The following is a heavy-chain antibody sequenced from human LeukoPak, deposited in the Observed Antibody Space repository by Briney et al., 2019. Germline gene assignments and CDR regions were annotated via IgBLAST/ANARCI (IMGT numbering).Heavy chain of an antibody. D-gene: IGHD1-26*01. CDR2: VQWDGYNK. J-gene: IGHJ4*02. CDR3: ARREAVGAMSDFDD. Sequence: PGGSLRLPFAASGFSITGYGIHWARQAPGKGLEWGATVQWDGYNKYYADYVKGRFTVSRDTSKNTVYLQMDSLRSEDTAVYYCARREAVGAMSDFDDWGQGTLVTVSS. V-gene: IGHV3-30*02. CDR1: GFSITGYG.